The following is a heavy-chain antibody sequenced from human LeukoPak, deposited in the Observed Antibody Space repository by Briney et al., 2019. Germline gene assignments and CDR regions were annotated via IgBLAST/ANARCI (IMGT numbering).Heavy chain of an antibody. CDR1: GGSFSDYY. V-gene: IGHV4-34*01. D-gene: IGHD3-10*01. CDR3: ARGSLAHFYGSSSHDY. CDR2: INHNGGI. Sequence: SETLPLTCAVYGGSFSDYYWAWIRQPPGKGLEWIGEINHNGGINYNPSLKSRVTLSLDTSVNHVSLRLTSVTATDTGVYYCARGSLAHFYGSSSHDYWGQGTLVSVSS. J-gene: IGHJ4*02.